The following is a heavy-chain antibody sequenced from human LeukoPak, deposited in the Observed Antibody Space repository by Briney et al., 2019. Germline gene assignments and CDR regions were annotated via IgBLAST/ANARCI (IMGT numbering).Heavy chain of an antibody. Sequence: GGSLRLSCAASGFTFSSYEMNWVRQAPGKGLEWVSYISSSGSTIYYADSVKGRFTISRDNAKNSLYLQMNSLRAEDTAVYYCARSEREVVAASDYWGQGTLATVSS. CDR3: ARSEREVVAASDY. J-gene: IGHJ4*02. V-gene: IGHV3-48*03. CDR1: GFTFSSYE. CDR2: ISSSGSTI. D-gene: IGHD2-15*01.